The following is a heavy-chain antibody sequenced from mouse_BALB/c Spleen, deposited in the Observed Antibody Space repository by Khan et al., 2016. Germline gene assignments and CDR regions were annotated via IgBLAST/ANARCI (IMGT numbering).Heavy chain of an antibody. CDR1: GYAFSSYW. V-gene: IGHV1-80*01. Sequence: QVQLQQSGAELVRPGSSVKISCKASGYAFSSYWMNWVKQRPGQGLEWIGQIYPGDGDTNYNGKFKGKATLTADKSSSTAYMQLSSLTSEDSAVYYCVRHGSSYDYYAMDYWGQGTSVTVSS. D-gene: IGHD1-1*01. CDR3: VRHGSSYDYYAMDY. CDR2: IYPGDGDT. J-gene: IGHJ4*01.